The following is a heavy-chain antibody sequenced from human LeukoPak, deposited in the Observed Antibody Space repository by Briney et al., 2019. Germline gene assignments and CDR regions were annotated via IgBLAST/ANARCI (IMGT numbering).Heavy chain of an antibody. CDR3: ARGRGVITHFDY. CDR2: IYHSGST. J-gene: IGHJ4*02. V-gene: IGHV4-4*02. CDR1: GVSISSSNW. D-gene: IGHD3-10*01. Sequence: SGTLSLTCAVSGVSISSSNWWSWVRQPPGKGLEWIGEIYHSGSTNNNPSLTSRVTISVDKSKNQFSLKLSSVTAADTAVYYCARGRGVITHFDYWGQGTLVTVSS.